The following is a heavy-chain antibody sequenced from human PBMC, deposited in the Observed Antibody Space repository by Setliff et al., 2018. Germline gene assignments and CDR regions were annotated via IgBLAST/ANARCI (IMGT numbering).Heavy chain of an antibody. CDR3: ATNPRKGRSGGYYYDDPYYYYMDV. CDR2: FSYSGGDT. V-gene: IGHV3-23*01. J-gene: IGHJ6*03. Sequence: AGGSLRLSCAASGLTFSNYAMNWVRQAPGKGLEWVSAFSYSGGDTYYADSVKGRFTISRDNAKNSLYLQVNSLRAEDTAVYYCATNPRKGRSGGYYYDDPYYYYMDVWGKGTTVTVSS. D-gene: IGHD3-22*01. CDR1: GLTFSNYA.